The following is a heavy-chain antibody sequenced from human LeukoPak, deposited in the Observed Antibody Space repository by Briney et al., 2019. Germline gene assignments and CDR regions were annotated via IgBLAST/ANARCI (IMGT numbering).Heavy chain of an antibody. Sequence: FTISRDNSKNTLFLQMDSLRPEDMAVYYCARDRWGQQLQPFDYWGQGTLVTVSS. J-gene: IGHJ4*02. V-gene: IGHV3-64*01. D-gene: IGHD6-13*01. CDR3: ARDRWGQQLQPFDY.